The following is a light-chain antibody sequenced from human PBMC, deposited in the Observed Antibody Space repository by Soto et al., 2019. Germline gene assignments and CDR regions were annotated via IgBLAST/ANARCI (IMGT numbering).Light chain of an antibody. CDR3: QQYNTYPRT. CDR1: QTINNW. CDR2: KTS. J-gene: IGKJ1*01. Sequence: DVQMTQSPSTLSASVGDRVTITCRASQTINNWLAWYQQRPGKAPTFLIYKTSTLETGVPSRFSGSGSGTEFTLTISSLQPEDFAIYYCQQYNTYPRTFGQGTKVDIK. V-gene: IGKV1-5*03.